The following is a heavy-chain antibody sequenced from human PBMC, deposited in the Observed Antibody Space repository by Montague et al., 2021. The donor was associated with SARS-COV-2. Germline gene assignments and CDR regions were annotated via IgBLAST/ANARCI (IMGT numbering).Heavy chain of an antibody. CDR2: VIHSGTT. J-gene: IGHJ6*02. V-gene: IGHV4-34*12. D-gene: IGHD3-10*01. CDR3: ASGEFFYYGSGNYYRSALDD. CDR1: GASFSGYY. Sequence: SETLSLTCHVYGASFSGYYWSWVRQSPGKGLEWIGEVIHSGTTNYNPSPKGRVTISIDPSNDRFSLRLTSLTAADTGVYYCASGEFFYYGSGNYYRSALDDWGQGTTVTVSS.